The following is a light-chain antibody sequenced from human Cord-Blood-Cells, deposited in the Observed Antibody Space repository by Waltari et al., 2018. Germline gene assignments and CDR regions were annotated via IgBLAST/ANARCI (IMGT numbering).Light chain of an antibody. CDR1: SSHVGGYNY. Sequence: QSALTQPRSVSGSPGLSVTISCTGTSSHVGGYNYVSWYQPRPGKTPKLMIYDVSKRPSGVPDRFSGSKSGNTASLTISGRQAEDEADYYCCSYAGSYSRVFGGGTKLTVL. J-gene: IGLJ3*02. CDR3: CSYAGSYSRV. V-gene: IGLV2-11*01. CDR2: DVS.